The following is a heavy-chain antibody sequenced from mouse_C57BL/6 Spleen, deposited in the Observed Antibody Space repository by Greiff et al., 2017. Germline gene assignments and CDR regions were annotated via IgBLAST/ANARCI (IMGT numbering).Heavy chain of an antibody. CDR1: GFTFSSYA. CDR2: ISDGGSYT. V-gene: IGHV5-4*01. Sequence: EVQGVESGGGLVKPGGSLKLSCAASGFTFSSYAMSWVRQTPEKRLEWVATISDGGSYTYYPVNVKGRFTISRDNAKNNLYLQMSHLKSEDTAMYYCARDDITSGAMDYWGQGTSVTVSS. CDR3: ARDDITSGAMDY. D-gene: IGHD1-1*01. J-gene: IGHJ4*01.